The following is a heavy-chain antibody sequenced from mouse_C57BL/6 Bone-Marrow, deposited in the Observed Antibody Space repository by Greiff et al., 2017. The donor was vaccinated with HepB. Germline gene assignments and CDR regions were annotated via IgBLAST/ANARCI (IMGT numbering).Heavy chain of an antibody. CDR2: IDPSDSYN. CDR3: ARAPNLLLRSDY. V-gene: IGHV1-50*01. CDR1: GYTFTSYW. J-gene: IGHJ2*01. Sequence: VQLQQPGAELVKPGASVKLSCKASGYTFTSYWMQWVKQRPGQGLEWIGEIDPSDSYNNYNQKFKGKATLTVDTSSSTAYMQLSSLTSEDSAVYYCARAPNLLLRSDYWGQGTTLTVSS. D-gene: IGHD1-1*01.